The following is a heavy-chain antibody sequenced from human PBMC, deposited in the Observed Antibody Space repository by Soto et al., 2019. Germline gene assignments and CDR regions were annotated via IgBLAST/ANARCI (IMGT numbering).Heavy chain of an antibody. CDR3: ARGPYGGTYYYYGMDF. Sequence: PSETLSLTCAVSGGSISSGGYSWSWIRQPPGKGLEWIGYIYHSGSTYYNPSLKSRVTISVDRSKNQFSLKLSSVTAADTAVYYCARGPYGGTYYYYGMDFWGQGTTVTVSS. CDR1: GGSISSGGYS. V-gene: IGHV4-30-2*01. D-gene: IGHD4-17*01. CDR2: IYHSGST. J-gene: IGHJ6*02.